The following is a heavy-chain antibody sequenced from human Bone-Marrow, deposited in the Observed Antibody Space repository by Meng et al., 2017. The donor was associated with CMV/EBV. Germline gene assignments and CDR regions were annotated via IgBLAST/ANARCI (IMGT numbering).Heavy chain of an antibody. CDR1: GVSVNSGSYY. Sequence: SETLSLTCSVSGVSVNSGSYYWNWIRQPPGRGLEWIGYIFYSGSTNYNPSLKGRVTISVDTSKNQFSLKLRSVTAADTAVYYCARFVYALYWGQGTLVTVSS. CDR3: ARFVYALY. V-gene: IGHV4-61*01. CDR2: IFYSGST. D-gene: IGHD5/OR15-5a*01. J-gene: IGHJ4*02.